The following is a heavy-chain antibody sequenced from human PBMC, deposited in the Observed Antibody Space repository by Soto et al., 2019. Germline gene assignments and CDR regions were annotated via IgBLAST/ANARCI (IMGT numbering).Heavy chain of an antibody. Sequence: ASVKVSCKASGYTFTSYAMHWVRQAPGQRLEWMGWINAGNGSTKYSQKFQGRVTITRDTSASTAYMELSSLRSEDTAVYYCARWQLILSGWFDPWGQGTLVTVSS. CDR3: ARWQLILSGWFDP. D-gene: IGHD6-6*01. V-gene: IGHV1-3*01. J-gene: IGHJ5*02. CDR1: GYTFTSYA. CDR2: INAGNGST.